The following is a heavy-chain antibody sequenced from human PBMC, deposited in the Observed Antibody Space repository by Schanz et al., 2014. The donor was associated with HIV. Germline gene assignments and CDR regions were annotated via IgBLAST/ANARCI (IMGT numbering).Heavy chain of an antibody. D-gene: IGHD2-8*01. CDR3: TRGARDCSNGVCGGTYFDY. CDR1: GYTFSSND. J-gene: IGHJ4*02. Sequence: QVQLVQSGAGVKKPGASVRVSCKASGYTFSSNDINWVRQASGQGLEWVGWMNPRSGNTGYAQKFQGGVTLTSNTSLTTAYMELSSLTSDDTAVYYCTRGARDCSNGVCGGTYFDYWGQGTLVTVSS. CDR2: MNPRSGNT. V-gene: IGHV1-8*02.